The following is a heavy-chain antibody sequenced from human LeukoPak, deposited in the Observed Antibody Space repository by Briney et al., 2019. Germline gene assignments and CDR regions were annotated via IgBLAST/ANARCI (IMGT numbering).Heavy chain of an antibody. CDR3: TTVKS. CDR1: GFTFSNFR. V-gene: IGHV3-23*01. Sequence: PGGSLRLSCATSGFTFSNFRMSWVRQVPGKGLEWVSGISNSADVTYYADSVKGRFTISRDYSKNTLYLQMNSLKTEDTAVYYCTTVKSWGQGTLVTVSS. CDR2: ISNSADVT. J-gene: IGHJ5*02.